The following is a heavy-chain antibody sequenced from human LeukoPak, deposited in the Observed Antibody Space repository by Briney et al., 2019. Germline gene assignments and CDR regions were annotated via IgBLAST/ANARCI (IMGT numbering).Heavy chain of an antibody. J-gene: IGHJ4*02. CDR2: ISYDGSNK. CDR3: AVGEYYDILTGYFWD. V-gene: IGHV3-30*03. CDR1: GFTFSSYG. D-gene: IGHD3-9*01. Sequence: GRSLRLSCAASGFTFSSYGMHWVRQAPGKGLEWVAVISYDGSNKYYADSVKGRFTISRDNSKNTLYLQMNSLRSEDTAVYYCAVGEYYDILTGYFWDWGQGTLVTVSS.